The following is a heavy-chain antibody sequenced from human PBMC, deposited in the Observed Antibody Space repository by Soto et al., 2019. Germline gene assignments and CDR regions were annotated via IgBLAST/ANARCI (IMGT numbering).Heavy chain of an antibody. V-gene: IGHV3-30-3*01. J-gene: IGHJ6*02. CDR1: GFTFSTFA. Sequence: GGSLRLFCAASGFTFSTFAMHWVRQAPGKGLEWVAVISYDGTNKYYADSVRGRFTISRDNSKNTLFLQMNSLRAEDTAVYYCAKDGGGYNYGYVMLDKYYYGMDVWGQGTTVTVSS. D-gene: IGHD5-18*01. CDR2: ISYDGTNK. CDR3: AKDGGGYNYGYVMLDKYYYGMDV.